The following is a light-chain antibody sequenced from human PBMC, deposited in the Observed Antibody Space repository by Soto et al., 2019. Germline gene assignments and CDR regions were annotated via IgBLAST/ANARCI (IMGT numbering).Light chain of an antibody. Sequence: DIQMTQSPSSLSASVGDRVTITCRASQDIRNYLAWFQVKPGTVPRLLIYAASTVRSGVPSRFSGSGSGTDFTLTISSLQPEDVAIYYCQKYDSAPRTFGQGTKVDIK. CDR2: AAS. CDR1: QDIRNY. J-gene: IGKJ1*01. V-gene: IGKV1-27*01. CDR3: QKYDSAPRT.